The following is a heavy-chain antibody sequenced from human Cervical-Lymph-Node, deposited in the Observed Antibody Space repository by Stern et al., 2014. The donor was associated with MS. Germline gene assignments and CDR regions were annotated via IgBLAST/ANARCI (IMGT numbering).Heavy chain of an antibody. CDR2: MNPNSGAT. CDR1: GYSFTDYQ. Sequence: VQLVQSGAEVKKPGASVKVSCKASGYSFTDYQINWVRQAAGQGLEWMGWMNPNSGATGYPQRFQGRVTMTRNTSIGTAYMELSSLTSEDTAVYYCATQVVPAANVDYWGQGTLVAVSS. J-gene: IGHJ4*02. D-gene: IGHD2-2*01. CDR3: ATQVVPAANVDY. V-gene: IGHV1-8*01.